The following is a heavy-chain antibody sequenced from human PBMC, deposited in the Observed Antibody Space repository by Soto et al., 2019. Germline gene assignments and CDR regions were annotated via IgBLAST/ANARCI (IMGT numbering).Heavy chain of an antibody. J-gene: IGHJ3*02. CDR3: AKQDDRGALEI. D-gene: IGHD3-22*01. CDR2: IYPGDSDT. CDR1: GKAFTSFW. V-gene: IGHV5-51*01. Sequence: LKISCKISGKAFTSFWVVWVRQMPGRGLEWMGNIYPGDSDTRYTPPFQGQVTISADKSTNTAYLQWHSLQASDTALYYCAKQDDRGALEIWGQGTKVTVSS.